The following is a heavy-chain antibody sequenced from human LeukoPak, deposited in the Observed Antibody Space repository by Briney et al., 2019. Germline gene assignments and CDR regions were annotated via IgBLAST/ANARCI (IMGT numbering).Heavy chain of an antibody. CDR1: GFIFSSYA. CDR3: ASNVEIATIPHRETAGHYYYYGMDV. Sequence: GGSLRLSCAASGFIFSSYAMHWVRQAPGKGLEWVAVISYDGSNKYYADSVKGRFTISRDNSKNTLYLQMNSLRAEDTAVYYCASNVEIATIPHRETAGHYYYYGMDVWGQGTTVTVSS. V-gene: IGHV3-30*04. CDR2: ISYDGSNK. J-gene: IGHJ6*02. D-gene: IGHD5-24*01.